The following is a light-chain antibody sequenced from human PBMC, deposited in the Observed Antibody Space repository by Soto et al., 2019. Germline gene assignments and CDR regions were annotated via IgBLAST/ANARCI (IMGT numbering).Light chain of an antibody. CDR2: GAS. V-gene: IGKV3-20*01. J-gene: IGKJ2*01. Sequence: EIVLTQSPGTLSLSPGERATLSCRASQSVSSSYLAWYQQKPGQAPRLLIYGASSRATGIPARFSGSGSGTDFTLTISRLEPEDFAVYYCQRYGSQQYGRSPPYTFGQGTKLEIK. CDR1: QSVSSSY. CDR3: QRYGSQQYGRSPPYT.